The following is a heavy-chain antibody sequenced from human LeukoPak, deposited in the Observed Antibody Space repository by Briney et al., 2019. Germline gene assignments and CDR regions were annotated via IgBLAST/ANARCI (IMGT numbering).Heavy chain of an antibody. CDR3: ARPNYDSSGYAYYFDY. V-gene: IGHV4-38-2*01. J-gene: IGHJ4*02. D-gene: IGHD3-22*01. CDR2: IYHSGST. CDR1: GYSISSGYY. Sequence: PSETLSPTCAVSGYSISSGYYWGWIRQPPGKGLEWIGSIYHSGSTYYNPSLKSRVTISVDTSKNQFSLKLSSVTAADTAVYYCARPNYDSSGYAYYFDYWGQGTLVTVSS.